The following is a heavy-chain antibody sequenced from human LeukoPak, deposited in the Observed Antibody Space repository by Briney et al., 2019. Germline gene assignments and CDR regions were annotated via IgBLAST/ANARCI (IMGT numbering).Heavy chain of an antibody. Sequence: GGSLRLSCAASGFTFSSYGMHWVRQAPGKGLEGVAVISYDGSNKYYADSVKGRFTISRDNSRNALYLQMNSLRAEDTAVYYCARAKNYGNHFDYWGQGTLVTVSS. CDR2: ISYDGSNK. V-gene: IGHV3-30*03. CDR3: ARAKNYGNHFDY. J-gene: IGHJ4*02. CDR1: GFTFSSYG. D-gene: IGHD3-10*01.